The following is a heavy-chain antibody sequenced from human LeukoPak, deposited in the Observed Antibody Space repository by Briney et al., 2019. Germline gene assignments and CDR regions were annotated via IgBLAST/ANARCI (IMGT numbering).Heavy chain of an antibody. CDR2: ISGSGGST. D-gene: IGHD3-9*01. CDR3: AKGGNPYYDILTGYYPG. J-gene: IGHJ4*02. V-gene: IGHV3-23*01. Sequence: PGGSLRLSCAVSGITLSNYGMSWVRQAPGKGLEWVSAISGSGGSTYYADSVKGRFTISRDNSKNTLYLQMNSLRAEDTAVYYCAKGGNPYYDILTGYYPGWGQGTLVTVSS. CDR1: GITLSNYG.